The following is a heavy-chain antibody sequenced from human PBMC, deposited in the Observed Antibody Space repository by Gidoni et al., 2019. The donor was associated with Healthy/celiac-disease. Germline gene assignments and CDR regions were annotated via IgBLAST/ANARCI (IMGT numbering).Heavy chain of an antibody. CDR3: ATDRVLAAGRVGWFDP. D-gene: IGHD6-6*01. Sequence: EVQLLQSGAEVKKPGATVKISCKVSGYTFTAYYMHWVQQAPGKGLEWMGLVDPEDGETIYAEKFQGRVTITADTSTDTAYMELSSLRSEDTAVYYCATDRVLAAGRVGWFDPWGQGTLVTVSS. J-gene: IGHJ5*02. V-gene: IGHV1-69-2*01. CDR2: VDPEDGET. CDR1: GYTFTAYY.